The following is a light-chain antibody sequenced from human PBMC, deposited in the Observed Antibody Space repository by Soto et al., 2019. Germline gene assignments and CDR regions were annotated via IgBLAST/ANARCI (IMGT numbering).Light chain of an antibody. J-gene: IGKJ5*01. CDR2: DAS. CDR1: QDISRW. CDR3: QQYNSYPTT. Sequence: DIQMTQSPATLSASVGDRVSITCRASQDISRWLAWYQQKPGKAPKVLIWDASSLQRGVPSRFTGSGSGTEFTLTINGLQPDDFATYYCQQYNSYPTTFGQGTRLEIK. V-gene: IGKV1-5*01.